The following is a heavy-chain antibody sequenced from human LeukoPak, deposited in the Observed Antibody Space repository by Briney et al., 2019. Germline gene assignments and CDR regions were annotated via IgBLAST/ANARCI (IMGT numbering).Heavy chain of an antibody. CDR2: IRYDGSNK. V-gene: IGHV3-30*02. Sequence: GGSLRLSCAASGFTFSSYGMHWVRQAPGKGLEWVAFIRYDGSNKYYADSVKGRFTISRDNSKNTLYLQMNSLRAEDTAVYYCAKDPDCTSGICYTFFDYWGQGTLVTVSP. CDR1: GFTFSSYG. D-gene: IGHD2-8*01. J-gene: IGHJ4*02. CDR3: AKDPDCTSGICYTFFDY.